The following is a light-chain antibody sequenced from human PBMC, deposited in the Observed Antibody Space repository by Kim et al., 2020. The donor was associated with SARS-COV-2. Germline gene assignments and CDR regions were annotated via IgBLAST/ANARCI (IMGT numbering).Light chain of an antibody. V-gene: IGKV3-20*01. CDR1: QIITGNF. CDR3: LQYGTSSQT. J-gene: IGKJ1*01. Sequence: EYVLTKSPGTLSLSPGERATLSCRASQIITGNFLAWYQQKPGQAPRLLIYGASTRAPGIPDTFSGSGSGTDFTLTISRLEPEDFAVYYCLQYGTSSQTFGQGTKVDIK. CDR2: GAS.